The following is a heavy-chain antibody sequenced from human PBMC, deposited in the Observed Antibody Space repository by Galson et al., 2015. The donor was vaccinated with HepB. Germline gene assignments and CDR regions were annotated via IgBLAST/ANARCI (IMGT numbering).Heavy chain of an antibody. D-gene: IGHD6-13*01. CDR2: INHSGST. V-gene: IGHV4-34*10. J-gene: IGHJ4*02. CDR1: GGSFSGYY. Sequence: QVQLQESGPGLVKPSETLSLTCAVYGGSFSGYYWSWIRQPPGKGLEWIGEINHSGSTNYNPSLKSRVTISVDTSKNQFSLKLSSVTAADTAVYYCARSRQQLVRQANDYWGQGTLVTVSS. CDR3: ARSRQQLVRQANDY.